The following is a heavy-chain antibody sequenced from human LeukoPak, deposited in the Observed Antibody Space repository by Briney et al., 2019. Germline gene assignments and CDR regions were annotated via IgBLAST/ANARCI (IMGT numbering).Heavy chain of an antibody. V-gene: IGHV4-4*07. CDR3: ATTAGDGDYVDY. J-gene: IGHJ4*02. D-gene: IGHD4-17*01. Sequence: SETLSLTCTVSGGSISSYYWSWIRQPAGKGLEWIGRIYTSGSTNYNPSLKSRVTISVDTSKNQFSLKLSSVTAADTAVYYCATTAGDGDYVDYWGQGTLVTVSS. CDR1: GGSISSYY. CDR2: IYTSGST.